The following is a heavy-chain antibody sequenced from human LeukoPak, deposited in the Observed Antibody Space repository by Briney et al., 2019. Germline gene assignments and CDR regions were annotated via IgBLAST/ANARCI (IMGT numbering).Heavy chain of an antibody. V-gene: IGHV3-74*01. CDR1: GFTFSSYW. J-gene: IGHJ6*02. CDR3: ARVGYDSSYYYYGMDV. CDR2: IKSDGSST. D-gene: IGHD3-22*01. Sequence: GGSLRLSCAASGFTFSSYWMHWVRHAPGKGLVWVSRIKSDGSSTTYADSVKGRFTISRDNAKNTLFLQMNSLRAEDTAVYYCARVGYDSSYYYYGMDVWGQGTTVTVSS.